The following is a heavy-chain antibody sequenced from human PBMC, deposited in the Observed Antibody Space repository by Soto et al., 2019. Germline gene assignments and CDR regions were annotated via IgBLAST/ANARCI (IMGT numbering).Heavy chain of an antibody. J-gene: IGHJ6*02. CDR2: IYYSGST. CDR3: ARGFTIFGVADYGLDV. V-gene: IGHV4-31*03. D-gene: IGHD3-3*01. CDR1: GGSINSSDYY. Sequence: SETLSLTCTVSGGSINSSDYYWSWIRQHPGKGLECIGFIYYSGSTSYNPSLKSRVTILVDTSKNQFSLKLNSVTAADTAVYYCARGFTIFGVADYGLDVWGQGTTVTSP.